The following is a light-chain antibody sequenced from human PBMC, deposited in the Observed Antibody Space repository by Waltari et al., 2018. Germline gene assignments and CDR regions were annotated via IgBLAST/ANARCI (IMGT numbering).Light chain of an antibody. J-gene: IGLJ3*02. CDR1: SSNIGSNP. CDR3: AAWDDSLNGPWV. CDR2: SNN. V-gene: IGLV1-44*01. Sequence: QSVLTQPPSASGTPGQRVTISCSGSSSNIGSNPVNWYQQLPGTAPKLLIYSNNQRPSGVPDRFSGSKFGTSASLAISGLQSEDEADYYCAAWDDSLNGPWVFGGGTKLTVL.